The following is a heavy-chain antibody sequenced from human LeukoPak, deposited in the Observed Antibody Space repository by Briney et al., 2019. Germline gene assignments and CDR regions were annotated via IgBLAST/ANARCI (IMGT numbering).Heavy chain of an antibody. CDR2: IYYSGST. V-gene: IGHV4-59*01. CDR1: GGSLSSYY. Sequence: XTXSGGSLSSYYSSWIRQPPGKGLEWIGYIYYSGSTNYNPSLKSRDTISVDTSKNQFSLKLSSVTAADTAVYYCARDSDFWSHRGYYGMDVWGQGTTVTVSS. J-gene: IGHJ6*02. CDR3: ARDSDFWSHRGYYGMDV. D-gene: IGHD3-3*01.